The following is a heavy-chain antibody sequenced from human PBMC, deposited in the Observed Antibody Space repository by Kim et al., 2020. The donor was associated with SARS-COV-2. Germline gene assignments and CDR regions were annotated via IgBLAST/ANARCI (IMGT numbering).Heavy chain of an antibody. CDR3: ASLFGGWLRTTAYNWFDP. Sequence: KGRFTISRDNAKNSLYLQMNSLRAEDTAVYYCASLFGGWLRTTAYNWFDPWGQGTLVTVSS. V-gene: IGHV3-11*06. D-gene: IGHD5-12*01. J-gene: IGHJ5*02.